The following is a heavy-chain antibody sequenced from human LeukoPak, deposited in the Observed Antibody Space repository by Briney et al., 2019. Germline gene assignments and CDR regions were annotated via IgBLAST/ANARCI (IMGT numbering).Heavy chain of an antibody. J-gene: IGHJ4*02. CDR2: IYYSGST. V-gene: IGHV4-39*07. CDR3: ARVGRSNYDYVWGSYRYFDY. CDR1: GGSISSSSYY. Sequence: SETLSLTCTVSGGSISSSSYYWGWIRQPPGKGLEWIGSIYYSGSTYYNPSLKSRVTISVDTSKNQFSLKLSYVTAADTAVYYCARVGRSNYDYVWGSYRYFDYWGQGTLVTVSS. D-gene: IGHD3-16*02.